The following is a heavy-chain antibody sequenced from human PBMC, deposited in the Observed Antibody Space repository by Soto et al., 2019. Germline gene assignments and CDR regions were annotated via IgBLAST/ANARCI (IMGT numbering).Heavy chain of an antibody. CDR3: VRGSGAKLSSS. CDR2: IVPIYRTA. V-gene: IGHV1-69*13. J-gene: IGHJ4*02. D-gene: IGHD6-13*01. Sequence: ASVKVSCKASGRTFSSYRINWLRQAPGQGLEWVGGIVPIYRTADYAQKFQGRVTITADESARTSYMELRSLKSQDTAVYYCVRGSGAKLSSSWGKGPLVTVSS. CDR1: GRTFSSYR.